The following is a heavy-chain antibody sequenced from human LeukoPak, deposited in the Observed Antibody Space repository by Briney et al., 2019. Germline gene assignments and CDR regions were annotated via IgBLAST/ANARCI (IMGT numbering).Heavy chain of an antibody. CDR3: ARGGLWFGEFDY. D-gene: IGHD3-10*01. J-gene: IGHJ4*02. CDR2: INSDGSST. CDR1: GFTFSSYW. Sequence: GGSLRLSCAASGFTFSSYWMHWVRQAPGKGLVWVSRINSDGSSTSYADSVKGRFTISRDNAKNTLYLQMNSLRAEDTAVYYCARGGLWFGEFDYWGQGTLVTVSS. V-gene: IGHV3-74*01.